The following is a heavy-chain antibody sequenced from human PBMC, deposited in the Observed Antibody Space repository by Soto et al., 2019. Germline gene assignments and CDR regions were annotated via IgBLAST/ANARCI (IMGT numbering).Heavy chain of an antibody. CDR2: IIPIFGTT. CDR3: ARDPGITGAERIPSHAMDV. Sequence: SVKVSCKAPRGTFSSYAISWVRQAPGQGREWMGGIIPIFGTTNYAQMFQSRVAMTADPATSTAYMELSSLRYEDTAMYYCARDPGITGAERIPSHAMDVWGQGTTVTVSS. D-gene: IGHD1-20*01. CDR1: RGTFSSYA. J-gene: IGHJ6*02. V-gene: IGHV1-69*13.